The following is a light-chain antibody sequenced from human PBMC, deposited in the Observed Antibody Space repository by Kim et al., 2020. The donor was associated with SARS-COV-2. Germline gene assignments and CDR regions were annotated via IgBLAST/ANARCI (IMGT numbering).Light chain of an antibody. CDR3: ASYTSSTTVA. V-gene: IGLV2-14*03. Sequence: GQSITISCTGTSSDVGSYNHVSWHQQHPGKAPKVMIYDVSNRPSGVSNRFSGYKSGNTASLTISGLQAEDEADYYCASYTSSTTVAFGGGTQLTVL. CDR1: SSDVGSYNH. CDR2: DVS. J-gene: IGLJ2*01.